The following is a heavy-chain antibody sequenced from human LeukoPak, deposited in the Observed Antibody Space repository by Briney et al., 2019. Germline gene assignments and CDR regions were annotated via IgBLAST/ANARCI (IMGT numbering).Heavy chain of an antibody. Sequence: GGSLRLSCAASGFTFSSYAMHWVRQAPGKGLEWVALISYDGSNEYNADSVKGRFTISRDNSKNTLYLQMNSLRAEDTAVYYCAKAAAAVYFDYWGQGTLVTVSS. CDR3: AKAAAAVYFDY. CDR1: GFTFSSYA. V-gene: IGHV3-30*04. D-gene: IGHD6-13*01. J-gene: IGHJ4*02. CDR2: ISYDGSNE.